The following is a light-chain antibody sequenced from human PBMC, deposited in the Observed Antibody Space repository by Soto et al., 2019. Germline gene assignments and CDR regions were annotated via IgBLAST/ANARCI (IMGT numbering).Light chain of an antibody. V-gene: IGLV1-47*01. CDR2: RNN. Sequence: QSVLTQPPSASGTPGQRVTISCSGSSSNIGSNYVYWYQQLPGTAPKLLIYRNNQRPSGVPDRFSGSKSGTSASLAISGLRSEDEADYYCAAWDDSLSARRVVFGGGTKLTVL. CDR1: SSNIGSNY. CDR3: AAWDDSLSARRVV. J-gene: IGLJ2*01.